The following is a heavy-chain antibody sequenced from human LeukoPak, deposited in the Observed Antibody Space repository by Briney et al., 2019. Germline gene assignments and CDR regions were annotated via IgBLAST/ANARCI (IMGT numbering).Heavy chain of an antibody. D-gene: IGHD1-26*01. V-gene: IGHV3-23*01. CDR3: AKGGVVGSYSYFDY. J-gene: IGHJ4*02. CDR2: ISGSGGST. CDR1: GFTFSSYP. Sequence: GGSLRLSCAASGFTFSSYPMSWVRQAPGKGLEWVSAISGSGGSTYYADSVKGRFTISRDNSKNTLYLQMNSLRAEDTAVYYCAKGGVVGSYSYFDYWGQGTLVTVSS.